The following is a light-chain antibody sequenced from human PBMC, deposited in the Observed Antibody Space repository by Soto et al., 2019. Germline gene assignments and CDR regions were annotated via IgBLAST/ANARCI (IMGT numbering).Light chain of an antibody. V-gene: IGKV3D-20*02. CDR1: QSVSNNY. CDR2: DAS. J-gene: IGKJ5*01. Sequence: EIVLTPSPGTLSLSPVERATLSCRASQSVSNNYLAWYQQKPGQAPRLLIYDASNRATGIPDRFSGGGSGTDFTLTISSLEPEDFAVYYCQQRSNLPPTFGQGTRLEIK. CDR3: QQRSNLPPT.